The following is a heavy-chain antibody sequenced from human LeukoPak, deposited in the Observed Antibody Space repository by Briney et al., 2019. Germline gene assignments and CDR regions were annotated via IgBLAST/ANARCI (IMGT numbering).Heavy chain of an antibody. CDR1: GGSISTYY. V-gene: IGHV4-59*01. CDR2: VYHSGST. D-gene: IGHD3-16*02. J-gene: IGHJ4*02. CDR3: ARSRYTFGGVIALFDY. Sequence: SETLSLTCTISGGSISTYYWSWIRQPPGKGLEWIGYVYHSGSTNYNPSLKSRVTISVDTSKNQFSLKLSSVTAADTAVYYCARSRYTFGGVIALFDYWGQGTLVTVSS.